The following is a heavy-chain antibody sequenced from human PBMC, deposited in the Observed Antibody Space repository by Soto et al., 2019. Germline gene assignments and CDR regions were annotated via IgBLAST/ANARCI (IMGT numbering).Heavy chain of an antibody. Sequence: GGSLRLSCAASGVTFSSYAMSWVRPAPGKGLEWVSSISGSSSIIDYADSVKGRFTVSRDNARNSLYLQMNSLRAEGTAVYYCARDLSWGSNWYYYMDVWGKGTTVTVSS. CDR2: ISGSSSII. CDR3: ARDLSWGSNWYYYMDV. CDR1: GVTFSSYA. J-gene: IGHJ6*03. V-gene: IGHV3-48*01. D-gene: IGHD7-27*01.